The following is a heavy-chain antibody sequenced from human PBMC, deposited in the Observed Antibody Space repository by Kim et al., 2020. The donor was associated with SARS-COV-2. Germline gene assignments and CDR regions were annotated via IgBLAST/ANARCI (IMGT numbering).Heavy chain of an antibody. J-gene: IGHJ4*02. Sequence: SETLSLTCTVSGGSISSYYWSWIRQPPGKGLEWIGYIYYSGSTNYNPSLKSRVTISVDTSKNQFSLKLSSVTAADTAVYYCARAGSGWPYYFDYWGQGTLVTVSS. CDR3: ARAGSGWPYYFDY. D-gene: IGHD6-19*01. V-gene: IGHV4-59*01. CDR1: GGSISSYY. CDR2: IYYSGST.